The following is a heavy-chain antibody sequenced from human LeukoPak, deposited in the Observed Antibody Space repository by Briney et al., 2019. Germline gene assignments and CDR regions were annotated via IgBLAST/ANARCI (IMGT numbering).Heavy chain of an antibody. D-gene: IGHD3-22*01. Sequence: GGSLRLSCAASGFTFSDYYMSWIRQAPGKGLEWVSYISSSGSTIYYADSVKGRFTISRDNAKNSLYLQMNSLRAEDTAVYYCARDDSSGYYYPHYYMDVWGKGTTVTISS. J-gene: IGHJ6*03. CDR2: ISSSGSTI. CDR3: ARDDSSGYYYPHYYMDV. V-gene: IGHV3-11*01. CDR1: GFTFSDYY.